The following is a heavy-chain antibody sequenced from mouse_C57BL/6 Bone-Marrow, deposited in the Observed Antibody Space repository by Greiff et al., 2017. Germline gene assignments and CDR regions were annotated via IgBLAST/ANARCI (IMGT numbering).Heavy chain of an antibody. V-gene: IGHV7-3*01. CDR2: IRNKANGYTT. J-gene: IGHJ3*01. Sequence: EVKVVESGGGLVQPGGSLSLSCAASGFTFTDYYMSWVRQPPGKALEWLGFIRNKANGYTTEYSASVKGRFTISRDNSQSILYLQMNALRAEDSATYYCARSYGSSYEAYWGQGTLVTVSA. CDR1: GFTFTDYY. CDR3: ARSYGSSYEAY. D-gene: IGHD1-1*01.